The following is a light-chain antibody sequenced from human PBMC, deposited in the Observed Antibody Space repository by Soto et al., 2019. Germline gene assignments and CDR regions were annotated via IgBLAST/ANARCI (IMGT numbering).Light chain of an antibody. Sequence: VLTQPPSVSAAPGQKVTISCSGSSSNIGNNYVSWYQQLPGTAPKLLIYDNNKRPSGIPDRFSGSKSGTSATLGITGLQTGDEADYCCGTWDSSLSAVVFGGGTKVPVL. J-gene: IGLJ2*01. CDR2: DNN. CDR3: GTWDSSLSAVV. CDR1: SSNIGNNY. V-gene: IGLV1-51*01.